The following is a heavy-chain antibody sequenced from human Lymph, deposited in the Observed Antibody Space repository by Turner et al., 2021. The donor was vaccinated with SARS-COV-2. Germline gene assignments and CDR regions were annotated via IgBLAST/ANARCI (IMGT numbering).Heavy chain of an antibody. D-gene: IGHD1-1*01. Sequence: EVKLLESGGGWVEPGGSLRLSGAAARFTFSSYAMSWVRQAPGKGLEWVSTISGSGGSTYYADSVKGRFTISRDNSKNTLYLQMNSLRAEDTAVYYCAKDPNWYVLSAVDYWGQGTLVTVSS. CDR2: ISGSGGST. V-gene: IGHV3-23*01. J-gene: IGHJ4*02. CDR1: RFTFSSYA. CDR3: AKDPNWYVLSAVDY.